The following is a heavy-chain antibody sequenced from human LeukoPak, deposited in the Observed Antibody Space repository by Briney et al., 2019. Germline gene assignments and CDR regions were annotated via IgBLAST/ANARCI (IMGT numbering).Heavy chain of an antibody. V-gene: IGHV4-38-2*02. CDR2: FYAGGSI. J-gene: IGHJ1*01. CDR1: GYAISSGHY. CDR3: AREVVEVPTAVTDY. Sequence: SETLSLTCVVSGYAISSGHYWGWIRQSPGKGLEWIGSFYAGGSIYYNPSLKSRVTIVEDTSRNQFSLKMTSVTAADTAVYYCAREVVEVPTAVTDYWGQGDLVTVS. D-gene: IGHD2-21*01.